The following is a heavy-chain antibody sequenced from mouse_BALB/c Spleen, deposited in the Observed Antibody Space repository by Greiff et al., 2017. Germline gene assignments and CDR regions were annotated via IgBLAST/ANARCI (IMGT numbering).Heavy chain of an antibody. D-gene: IGHD2-4*01. CDR3: AREGITTNYAMDY. Sequence: QVHVKQSGTVLARPGASVKMSCKASGYTFTSYWMHWVKQRPGQGLEWIGAIYPGNSDTSYNQKFKDKATLTADKSSSTAYMQLSSLTSEDSAVYYCAREGITTNYAMDYWGQGTSVTVSS. V-gene: IGHV1-87*01. CDR2: IYPGNSDT. J-gene: IGHJ4*01. CDR1: GYTFTSYW.